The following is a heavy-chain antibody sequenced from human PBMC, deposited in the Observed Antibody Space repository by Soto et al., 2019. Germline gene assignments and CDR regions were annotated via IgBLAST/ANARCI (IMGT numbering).Heavy chain of an antibody. CDR2: ISYDGSNK. Sequence: PGGSRRLSRAASGSTFSSYLMHCVRQAPGKGLEWVAVISYDGSNKYYADSVKGRFTISRDNSKNTLYLQMNSLRAEDTAVYYCAKDLSLRGHQPLLYDYWGQGTLVTVSS. CDR3: AKDLSLRGHQPLLYDY. CDR1: GSTFSSYL. V-gene: IGHV3-30*18. D-gene: IGHD2-2*02. J-gene: IGHJ4*02.